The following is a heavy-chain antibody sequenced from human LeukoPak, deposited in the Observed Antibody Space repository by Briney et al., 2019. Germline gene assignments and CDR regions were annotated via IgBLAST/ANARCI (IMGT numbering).Heavy chain of an antibody. CDR2: IYTGETT. CDR1: GLTVSSSY. CDR3: AKVGAVAAVEN. J-gene: IGHJ4*02. V-gene: IGHV3-66*01. Sequence: GGSLRLSCAASGLTVSSSYMSWVRQAPGKGLEWVSVIYTGETTYYADSVKGRFTISRDNSKNTLYLQMDGLRVEDTAVYYCAKVGAVAAVENWGQGTLVTVSS. D-gene: IGHD6-19*01.